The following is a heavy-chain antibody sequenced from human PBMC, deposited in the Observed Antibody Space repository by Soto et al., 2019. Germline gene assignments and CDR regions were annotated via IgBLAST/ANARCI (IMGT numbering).Heavy chain of an antibody. D-gene: IGHD3-10*01. V-gene: IGHV3-7*05. CDR2: IKTDGREK. J-gene: IGHJ4*02. CDR1: GFTFSDYW. Sequence: EVQLVESGGGLVQPGGSLRLACAASGFTFSDYWMSWVRQAPGKGLECVANIKTDGREKYYVDPVKCRFTISRDNAKNSLYLQMSSRRAEDTAVYYCASSMGRGGNDYWGQGTLVAVSS. CDR3: ASSMGRGGNDY.